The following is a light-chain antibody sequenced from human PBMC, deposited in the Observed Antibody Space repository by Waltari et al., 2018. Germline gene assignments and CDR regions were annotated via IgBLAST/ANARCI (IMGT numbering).Light chain of an antibody. CDR2: GAS. CDR1: QSVRSSY. V-gene: IGKV3-20*01. Sequence: EIVLTQSPGTLSLSPGERATLSCRARQSVRSSYLAWYQQKPGQAPRLLIYGASSRATGIPDRFSGSGSGTDFTLTISRLEPEDFAVYYCQQYGTLITFGQGTRLEIK. CDR3: QQYGTLIT. J-gene: IGKJ5*01.